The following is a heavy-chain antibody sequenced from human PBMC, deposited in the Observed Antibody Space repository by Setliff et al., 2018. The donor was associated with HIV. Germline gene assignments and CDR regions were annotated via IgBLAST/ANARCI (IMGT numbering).Heavy chain of an antibody. CDR1: GYSVSRDSY. CDR3: ARRGRDGVFIMFATGFDP. V-gene: IGHV4-38-2*01. CDR2: IFYTGST. D-gene: IGHD2-8*01. J-gene: IGHJ5*02. Sequence: SETLSLTCDVPGYSVSRDSYWGWVRQPPGKGLEWIGDIFYTGSTYYNPSLKSRVAISVDTSENQFSLKLNSVTAADTAVYYCARRGRDGVFIMFATGFDPWGQGALVTVPQ.